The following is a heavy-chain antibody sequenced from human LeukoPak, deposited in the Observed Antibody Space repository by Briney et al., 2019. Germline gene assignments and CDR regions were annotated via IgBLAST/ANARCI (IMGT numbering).Heavy chain of an antibody. V-gene: IGHV3-74*01. J-gene: IGHJ3*02. Sequence: GRSLRLSCAASGFTFSSYAMHWVRQAPGKGLVWVSRINSDGSSTSYADSVKGRFTISRDNAKNTLYLQMNSLRAEDTAVYYCARGKTTVTTDAFDIWGQGTMVTVSS. CDR2: INSDGSST. CDR3: ARGKTTVTTDAFDI. CDR1: GFTFSSYA. D-gene: IGHD4-17*01.